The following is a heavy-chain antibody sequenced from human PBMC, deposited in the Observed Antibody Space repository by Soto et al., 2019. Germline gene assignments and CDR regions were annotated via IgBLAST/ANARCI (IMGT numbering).Heavy chain of an antibody. D-gene: IGHD2-15*01. J-gene: IGHJ3*02. CDR1: GFAFGDYA. V-gene: IGHV3-49*03. CDR2: ITSRRYGGTA. CDR3: TRMPPXKYXRGGSCSAFDI. Sequence: EVQLVESGGGLVQPGRSLRLSCAASGFAFGDYAMIWFRQSPGRGLECLGFITSRRYGGTAESAASVRGRFTISRDDSQXVAYLQMNSXKTDDTGIYYCTRMPPXKYXRGGSCSAFDIWGQGTTVTVSS.